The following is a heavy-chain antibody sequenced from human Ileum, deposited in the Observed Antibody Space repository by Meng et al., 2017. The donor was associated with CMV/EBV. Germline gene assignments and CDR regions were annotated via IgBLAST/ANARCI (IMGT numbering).Heavy chain of an antibody. CDR3: ARLAAGINWFDP. Sequence: TVSGGSMTSGGYYWSWIRQQPGKGLEWIGYIYHSGNTYYNPSLKSRVSISIDTSKNQFSLNLTSVTAADTAVYYCARLAAGINWFDPWGQGTLVTVSS. CDR2: IYHSGNT. CDR1: GGSMTSGGYY. D-gene: IGHD6-19*01. V-gene: IGHV4-31*02. J-gene: IGHJ5*02.